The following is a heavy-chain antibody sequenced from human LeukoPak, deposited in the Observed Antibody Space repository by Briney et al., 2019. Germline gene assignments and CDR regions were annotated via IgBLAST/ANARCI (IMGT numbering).Heavy chain of an antibody. CDR2: IKQDGSQE. V-gene: IGHV3-7*01. CDR3: VREEYGDHMWG. J-gene: IGHJ4*02. Sequence: GGSLRLSCAAPGFTFSTYWMSWVRQAPGKGLEWVANIKQDGSQEYYVDSVKGRFTISRDNAKNSLYLQMNSLRVEDTAVYRCVREEYGDHMWGWGQGTPVTVSS. CDR1: GFTFSTYW. D-gene: IGHD4-17*01.